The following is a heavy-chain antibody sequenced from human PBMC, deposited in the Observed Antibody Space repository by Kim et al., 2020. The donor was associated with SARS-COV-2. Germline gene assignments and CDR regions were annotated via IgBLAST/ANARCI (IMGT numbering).Heavy chain of an antibody. V-gene: IGHV3-66*01. Sequence: KGRFTISRDNSKNTLYRQMNSLRAEDTAVYYCARAAVITMVRGVIGGMDVWGQGTTVTVSS. J-gene: IGHJ6*02. CDR3: ARAAVITMVRGVIGGMDV. D-gene: IGHD3-10*01.